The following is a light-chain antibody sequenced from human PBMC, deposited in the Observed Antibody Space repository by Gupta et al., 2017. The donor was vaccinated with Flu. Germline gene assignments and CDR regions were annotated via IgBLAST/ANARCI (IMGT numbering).Light chain of an antibody. CDR3: PYSNSSFRV. CDR2: ANN. V-gene: IGLV1-40*01. Sequence: QSVLTQPPSVSGAPGQSVTISCIGSSSNVGAGYDVLWHQQHPETAPIVLIYANNKRPSGVPDLFSGSKSGTSASMTMTGLQAEDDDYYYCPYSNSSFRVFGGGTKLTVL. CDR1: SSNVGAGYD. J-gene: IGLJ3*02.